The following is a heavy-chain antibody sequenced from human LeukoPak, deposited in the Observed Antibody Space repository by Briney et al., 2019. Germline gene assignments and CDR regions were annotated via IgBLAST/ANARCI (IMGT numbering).Heavy chain of an antibody. Sequence: DSVKGRFTISRDNAKNSLYLQMNSLRDGDTAVYYCARMHYFDYWGQGTLVTVSS. CDR3: ARMHYFDY. J-gene: IGHJ4*02. V-gene: IGHV3-48*02.